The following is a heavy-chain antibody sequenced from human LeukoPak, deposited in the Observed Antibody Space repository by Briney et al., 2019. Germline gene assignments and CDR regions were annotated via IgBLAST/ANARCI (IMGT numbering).Heavy chain of an antibody. CDR1: GGTFSSYA. CDR3: AEATRQQLDSYYYMDV. J-gene: IGHJ6*03. V-gene: IGHV1-69*05. CDR2: VIPIFGTA. Sequence: SVKVSCKASGGTFSSYAISWVRQAPGQGLEWMGGVIPIFGTANYAQKFQGRVTITTDESTITAYMELSSLRSEDTSVYYCAEATRQQLDSYYYMDVWGKGTTVTVSS. D-gene: IGHD5-12*01.